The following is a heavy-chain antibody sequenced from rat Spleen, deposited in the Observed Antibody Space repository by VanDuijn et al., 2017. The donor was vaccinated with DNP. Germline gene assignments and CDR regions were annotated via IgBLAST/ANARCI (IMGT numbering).Heavy chain of an antibody. CDR3: TNDWELYY. D-gene: IGHD5-1*01. V-gene: IGHV5-31*01. CDR1: GFTFNNYW. Sequence: EVQLVESGGGLVQPGTSLKLSCVVSGFTFNNYWMTWIRQAPGKGLEWVASITNTGHNTYYPDSVKGRFSISRDNAKTTLYLQMNSLRSEDTATYYCTNDWELYYWGQGASVTVSS. J-gene: IGHJ4*01. CDR2: ITNTGHNT.